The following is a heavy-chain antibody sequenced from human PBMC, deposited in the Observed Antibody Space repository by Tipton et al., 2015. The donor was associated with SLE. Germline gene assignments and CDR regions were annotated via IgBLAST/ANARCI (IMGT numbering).Heavy chain of an antibody. CDR3: ARHGMVNYYYYGMDV. D-gene: IGHD4-23*01. J-gene: IGHJ6*02. V-gene: IGHV4-59*08. Sequence: TLSLTCSVSGGSISSYYWSWIRQPPAKGLEWIGFIYYNGKTNYNSSLKSRVTISVDTSKSQFSLKLRSVTAADTAVYYCARHGMVNYYYYGMDVWGQGTTVTDSS. CDR2: IYYNGKT. CDR1: GGSISSYY.